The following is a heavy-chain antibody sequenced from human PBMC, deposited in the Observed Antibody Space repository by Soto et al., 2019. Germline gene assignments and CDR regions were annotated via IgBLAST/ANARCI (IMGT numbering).Heavy chain of an antibody. J-gene: IGHJ3*01. D-gene: IGHD3-16*02. V-gene: IGHV3-30*03. CDR2: ISFDGINK. CDR3: GARTSYDYVLGSYRYWGYAFDL. Sequence: QVQLVESGGGVVQPGRSLRLSCAASGFIFSTYGMHWVRQAPGKGLEWVSVISFDGINKYSADSVKGRFSISRDNSKNTLYLQMTSLGADDTAVDYCGARTSYDYVLGSYRYWGYAFDLWGQGTMVSVSS. CDR1: GFIFSTYG.